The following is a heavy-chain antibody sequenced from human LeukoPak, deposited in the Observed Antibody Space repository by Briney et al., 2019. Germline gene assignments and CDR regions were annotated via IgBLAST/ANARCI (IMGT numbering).Heavy chain of an antibody. CDR3: ARLRMYYYDSSGSLYFDC. V-gene: IGHV3-48*03. Sequence: PGGSLRLSCAVSGFTFSSYEMNWVRQAPGKGLEWVSYISSGGSTIYYADSVKGRFTISRDNGKNSLYLQMNSLRAEDTALYYCARLRMYYYDSSGSLYFDCWGQGTLVTVSS. J-gene: IGHJ4*02. D-gene: IGHD3-22*01. CDR1: GFTFSSYE. CDR2: ISSGGSTI.